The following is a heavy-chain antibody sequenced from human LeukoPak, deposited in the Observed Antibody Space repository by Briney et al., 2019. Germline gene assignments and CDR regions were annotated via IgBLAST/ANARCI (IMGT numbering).Heavy chain of an antibody. D-gene: IGHD1-26*01. V-gene: IGHV3-43*01. Sequence: PGGSLRLSCAASGFTFDDYTMHWLRQAPGKGLEWVSLITWDGGSAFYADSVKGRFTISRDNTKNSLSLQMSGLRTEDTALYYCAKELVGAKNFDYWGQGTLVSVSS. CDR1: GFTFDDYT. J-gene: IGHJ4*02. CDR3: AKELVGAKNFDY. CDR2: ITWDGGSA.